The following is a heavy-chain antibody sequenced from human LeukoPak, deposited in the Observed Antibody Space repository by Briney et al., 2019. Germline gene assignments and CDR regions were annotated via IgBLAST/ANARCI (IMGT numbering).Heavy chain of an antibody. Sequence: CXXSGGSISSYYWSWIRQPPGKGMEWGGYIYYSGSTNYNPSLKRRVTISVETSKEQFSLKLSSVPAADTAGYYCGXXXXXXRSFDFDYWGQGTLVTVSS. CDR3: GXXXXXXRSFDFDY. J-gene: IGHJ4*02. CDR2: IYYSGST. CDR1: GGSISSYY. V-gene: IGHV4-59*01. D-gene: IGHD3-16*01.